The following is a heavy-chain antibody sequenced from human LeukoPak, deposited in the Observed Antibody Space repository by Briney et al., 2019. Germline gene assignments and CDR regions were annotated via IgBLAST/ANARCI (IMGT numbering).Heavy chain of an antibody. Sequence: SETLSLTCAVSGGSISSSSYYWGWIRQPPGKGLEWIGSIYYSGSTYYNPSLKSRVTISVDTAKNQCSLKLSSVTAADTAVYYCARSVIFGVVIIDSSYMDVWGKGTTVTVSS. CDR2: IYYSGST. CDR1: GGSISSSSYY. CDR3: ARSVIFGVVIIDSSYMDV. V-gene: IGHV4-39*01. J-gene: IGHJ6*03. D-gene: IGHD3-3*01.